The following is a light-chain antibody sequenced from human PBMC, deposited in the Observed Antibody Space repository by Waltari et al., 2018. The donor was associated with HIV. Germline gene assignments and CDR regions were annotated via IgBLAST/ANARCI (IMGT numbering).Light chain of an antibody. Sequence: SSELTQPPSVSVSPGQTAEITCSEDEFPSHTGPVYQPQAGQAPVLLIYKDRKRPSGIPERFSGSTSGTSVTLTISGVQAEDEADYFCQSTDSSGTHVVFGGGTKLTVL. CDR2: KDR. CDR1: EFPSHT. CDR3: QSTDSSGTHVV. V-gene: IGLV3-25*03. J-gene: IGLJ2*01.